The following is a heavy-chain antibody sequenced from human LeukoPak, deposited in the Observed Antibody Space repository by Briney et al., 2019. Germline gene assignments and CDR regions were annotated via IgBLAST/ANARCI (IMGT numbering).Heavy chain of an antibody. CDR2: IKQDGSEK. CDR1: GFTFSSYW. Sequence: PGGSLTLSCAASGFTFSSYWMSWVRQAPGKGLEWVANIKQDGSEKYYVDSVRGRFTIARDNTKNSLYLQMNSLRAQDTAVYYCASTIPAAGEYYFDYWGQGTLDTVPS. D-gene: IGHD6-13*01. V-gene: IGHV3-7*01. J-gene: IGHJ4*02. CDR3: ASTIPAAGEYYFDY.